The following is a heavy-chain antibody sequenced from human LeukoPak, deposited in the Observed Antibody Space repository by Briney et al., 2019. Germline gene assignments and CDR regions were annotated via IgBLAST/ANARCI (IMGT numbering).Heavy chain of an antibody. CDR1: GYTFTSYG. CDR2: ISAYNGNT. D-gene: IGHD3-22*01. J-gene: IGHJ3*02. Sequence: ASVKVSCKASGYTFTSYGISWVRQAPGQGLEWMGWISAYNGNTNYAQKLQGRVTMTTDTSTSTAYMELRSLRSDDTAVYYCARDGPGGYYDSSGYGDNAFDIWGQGTMVTVSS. V-gene: IGHV1-18*01. CDR3: ARDGPGGYYDSSGYGDNAFDI.